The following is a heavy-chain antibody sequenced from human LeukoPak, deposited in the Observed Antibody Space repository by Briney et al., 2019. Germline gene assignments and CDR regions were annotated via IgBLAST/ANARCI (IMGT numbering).Heavy chain of an antibody. J-gene: IGHJ5*02. CDR3: ARDIYCSGGSCYATGWFDP. CDR2: IIPIFGTA. D-gene: IGHD2-15*01. Sequence: ASVKVSCKASGGTFSSYAISWVRQAPGQGLEWMGRIIPIFGTANYAQKFQGRVTITTDESTSTAYMELSSLRSEDTAVYYCARDIYCSGGSCYATGWFDPWGQGTLVTVSS. V-gene: IGHV1-69*05. CDR1: GGTFSSYA.